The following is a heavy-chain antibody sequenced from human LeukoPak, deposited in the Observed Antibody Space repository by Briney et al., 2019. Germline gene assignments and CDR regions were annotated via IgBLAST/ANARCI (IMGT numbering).Heavy chain of an antibody. CDR3: ASSPYSSSSEFDY. D-gene: IGHD6-6*01. CDR1: GGSISSSNW. CDR2: IYHSGST. Sequence: SETLSLTCAVSGGSISSSNWWSWVRPPPGKGLEWIGEIYHSGSTNYNPSLKSRVTISVDKSKNQFSLKLSSVTAADTAVYYCASSPYSSSSEFDYWGQGTLGTVSS. J-gene: IGHJ4*02. V-gene: IGHV4-4*02.